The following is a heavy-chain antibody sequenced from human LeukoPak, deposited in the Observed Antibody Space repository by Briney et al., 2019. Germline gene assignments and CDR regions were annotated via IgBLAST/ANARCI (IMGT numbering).Heavy chain of an antibody. CDR3: ARDSIISSGMDV. D-gene: IGHD2/OR15-2a*01. V-gene: IGHV4-59*01. CDR1: GGSISSYY. J-gene: IGHJ6*02. Sequence: SETLSLTCTVSGGSISSYYWSWIRQPPGKGLEWIGYIYYSGSTNYNPSLKSRVTISVDTSKNQFSLKLSSVTAADTAVYYCARDSIISSGMDVWGQGTTVTVPS. CDR2: IYYSGST.